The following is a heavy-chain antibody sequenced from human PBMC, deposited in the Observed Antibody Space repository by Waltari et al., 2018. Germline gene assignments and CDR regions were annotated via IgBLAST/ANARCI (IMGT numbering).Heavy chain of an antibody. CDR2: IIDSGGRK. D-gene: IGHD2-15*01. V-gene: IGHV3-23*03. J-gene: IGHJ4*02. CDR1: GLTFSSYA. Sequence: EVQLLESGGGLVQTGGSLRLSCAASGLTFSSYAMSWVRQAPGKGVDGVAIIDSGGRKYYAGTGKGRFTISRENSKNALYRQMNSLRAEDTAVYYCAKDTRSENTAHYWGQGTLVTVSS. CDR3: AKDTRSENTAHY.